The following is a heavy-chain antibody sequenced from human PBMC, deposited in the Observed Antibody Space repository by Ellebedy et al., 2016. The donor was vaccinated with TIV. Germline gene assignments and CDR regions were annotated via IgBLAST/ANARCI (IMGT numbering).Heavy chain of an antibody. D-gene: IGHD3-3*01. Sequence: GGSLRLSXAASGFTVSSNYMSWVRQAPGKGLGWVSVIYSGGSTYYADSVKGRFTISRDNSKNTLYLQMNSLRAEDTAVYYCARDMGFTTPLTNYYYYYGMDVWGQGTTVTVSS. CDR3: ARDMGFTTPLTNYYYYYGMDV. J-gene: IGHJ6*02. CDR1: GFTVSSNY. CDR2: IYSGGST. V-gene: IGHV3-53*01.